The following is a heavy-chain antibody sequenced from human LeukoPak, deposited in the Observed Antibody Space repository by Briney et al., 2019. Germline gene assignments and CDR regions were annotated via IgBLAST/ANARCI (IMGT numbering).Heavy chain of an antibody. Sequence: GESPKISRNGSGYSFTNYWLARVRQMPRKGLEWMGIIYPGDSDTRYGPSFQGQVTISADKSISTAYLQWSSLKASDTAMYYCARPDGYWGLSWGEGTLVTVSS. CDR3: ARPDGYWGLS. V-gene: IGHV5-51*01. J-gene: IGHJ5*02. CDR1: GYSFTNYW. CDR2: IYPGDSDT. D-gene: IGHD5-24*01.